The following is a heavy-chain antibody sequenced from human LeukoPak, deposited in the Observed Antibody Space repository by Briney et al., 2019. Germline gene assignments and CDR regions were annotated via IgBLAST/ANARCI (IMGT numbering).Heavy chain of an antibody. J-gene: IGHJ4*02. Sequence: GGSLRLSCAASGFTVSSNSMSWVRQAPGKGLEWVSVIYSGGSTYYADSVKGRFTTSRDNSKNTVYLQMSSLRAEDTAVYYCARGSFRAFDYWGQGTLVTVSS. CDR2: IYSGGST. CDR3: ARGSFRAFDY. CDR1: GFTVSSNS. V-gene: IGHV3-53*01.